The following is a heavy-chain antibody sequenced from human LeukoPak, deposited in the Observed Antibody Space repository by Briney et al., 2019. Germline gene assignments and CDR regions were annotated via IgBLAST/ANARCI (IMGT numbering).Heavy chain of an antibody. V-gene: IGHV3-74*01. Sequence: LPGGSLRLSCAASGFTFSSYSMNWVRQAPGKGLVWVSSTNSDGSSTGYTDSVKGRFTVSRDNAKNTLYLQMNSLRAEDTAVYYCARARWYSSDYWGQGTLVTVSS. CDR1: GFTFSSYS. J-gene: IGHJ4*02. CDR2: TNSDGSST. D-gene: IGHD5-24*01. CDR3: ARARWYSSDY.